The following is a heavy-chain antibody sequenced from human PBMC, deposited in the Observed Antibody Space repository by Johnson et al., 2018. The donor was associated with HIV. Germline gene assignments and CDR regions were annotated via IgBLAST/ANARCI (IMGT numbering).Heavy chain of an antibody. CDR1: GFTVSSNY. Sequence: VQLVESGGGLIQPGGSLRLSCAASGFTVSSNYMSWVRQAPGKGLEWVANIKQDGSEKYYVDSVKGRFTISRDNAKNSLYLQRNSLRAEDTAVYYCARYSGSYLPDAFDIWGQGTMVTVSS. CDR2: IKQDGSEK. CDR3: ARYSGSYLPDAFDI. J-gene: IGHJ3*02. D-gene: IGHD1-26*01. V-gene: IGHV3-7*01.